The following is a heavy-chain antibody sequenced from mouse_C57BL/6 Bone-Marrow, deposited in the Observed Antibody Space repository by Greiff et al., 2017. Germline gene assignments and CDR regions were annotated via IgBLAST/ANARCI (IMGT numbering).Heavy chain of an antibody. V-gene: IGHV1-81*01. CDR2: IYPRSGNT. D-gene: IGHD1-1*01. CDR3: ARFRVYYYGSSHDY. Sequence: QVQLQQSGAELARPGASVKLSCKASGYTFTSYGISWVKQRTGQGLEWIGEIYPRSGNTYYNEKFKSKATLTVDNSSSTAYMQLSSLTSEDSAVYFFARFRVYYYGSSHDYWGQGTTLTVSS. J-gene: IGHJ2*01. CDR1: GYTFTSYG.